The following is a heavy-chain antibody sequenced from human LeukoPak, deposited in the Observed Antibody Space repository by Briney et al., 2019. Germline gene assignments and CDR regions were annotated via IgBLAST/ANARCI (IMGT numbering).Heavy chain of an antibody. J-gene: IGHJ5*02. CDR1: GGSISSYY. V-gene: IGHV4-59*01. CDR3: ARDVRTHYDFWSGNPSTYWFDP. D-gene: IGHD3-3*01. CDR2: IYYSGST. Sequence: SETLSLTCTVSGGSISSYYWSWIRQPPGNGLEWIGYIYYSGSTNYNPSLKSRVTISVDTSKNQFSLKLSSVTAADTAVYYCARDVRTHYDFWSGNPSTYWFDPWGQGTLVTVSS.